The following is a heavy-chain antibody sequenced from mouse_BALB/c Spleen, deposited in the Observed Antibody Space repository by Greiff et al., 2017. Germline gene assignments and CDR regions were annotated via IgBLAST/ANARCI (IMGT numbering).Heavy chain of an antibody. D-gene: IGHD1-1*01. Sequence: EVQLQESGPGLVKPSQSLSLTCTVTGYSITSDYAWNWIRQFPGNKLEWMGYISYSGSTSYNPSLKSRISITRDTSKNQFFLQLNSVTTEDTATYYCARQDYFYGSSSDFDYWGQGTTLTVSS. CDR3: ARQDYFYGSSSDFDY. CDR2: ISYSGST. CDR1: GYSITSDYA. V-gene: IGHV3-2*02. J-gene: IGHJ2*01.